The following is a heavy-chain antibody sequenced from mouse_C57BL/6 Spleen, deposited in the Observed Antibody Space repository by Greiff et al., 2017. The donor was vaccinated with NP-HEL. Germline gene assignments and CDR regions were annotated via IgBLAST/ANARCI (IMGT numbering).Heavy chain of an antibody. CDR2: IYPGDGDT. Sequence: VQLQQSGPELVKPGASVKISCKASGYAFSSSWMNWVKQRPGKGLEWIGRIYPGDGDTNYNGKFKGKATLTADKSSSTAYMQLSSLTSEDSAVYFCARGDYDEGYFDYWGQGTTLTDSS. D-gene: IGHD2-4*01. J-gene: IGHJ2*01. CDR3: ARGDYDEGYFDY. CDR1: GYAFSSSW. V-gene: IGHV1-82*01.